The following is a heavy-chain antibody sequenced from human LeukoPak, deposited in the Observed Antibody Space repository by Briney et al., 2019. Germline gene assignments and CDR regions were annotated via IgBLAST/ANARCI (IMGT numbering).Heavy chain of an antibody. CDR2: INQSGST. Sequence: PSETLSLTCAVYGGSFSGYYWSWIRQPPGKGLEWIGEINQSGSTNYNPSLKSRVTISVDTSKNQFSLKLSSVTAADTAVYYCARGLLSGYYNYWGQGTLVTVSS. CDR3: ARGLLSGYYNY. J-gene: IGHJ4*02. CDR1: GGSFSGYY. V-gene: IGHV4-34*01. D-gene: IGHD3-3*01.